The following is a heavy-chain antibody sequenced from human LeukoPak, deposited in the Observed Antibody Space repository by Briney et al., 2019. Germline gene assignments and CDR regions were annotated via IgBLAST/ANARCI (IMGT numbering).Heavy chain of an antibody. J-gene: IGHJ2*01. CDR2: IYYSGST. V-gene: IGHV4-59*08. CDR3: ARSGGSTVTTRYFYL. Sequence: PSETLSLTCTHPGDSISHYYWRWIRQPPGKGLEWIGYIYYSGSTNYNPSLKSRVTISVYTSKNQFSLKLSSVTAADTAAYYCARSGGSTVTTRYFYLWGRVTLVTVSS. CDR1: GDSISHYY. D-gene: IGHD4-17*01.